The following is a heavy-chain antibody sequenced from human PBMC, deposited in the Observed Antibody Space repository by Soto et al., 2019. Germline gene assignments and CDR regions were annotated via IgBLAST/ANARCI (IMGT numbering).Heavy chain of an antibody. Sequence: SVKVSCKASGGTFSSYTISWVRQAPGQGLEWMGRIIPILGIANYAQKFQGRVTITADKSTSAAYMELSSLRSEDTAVYYCARGCLEMATIYQDSDAFDYWGQGTLVTVSS. CDR3: ARGCLEMATIYQDSDAFDY. D-gene: IGHD5-12*01. V-gene: IGHV1-69*02. J-gene: IGHJ4*02. CDR2: IIPILGIA. CDR1: GGTFSSYT.